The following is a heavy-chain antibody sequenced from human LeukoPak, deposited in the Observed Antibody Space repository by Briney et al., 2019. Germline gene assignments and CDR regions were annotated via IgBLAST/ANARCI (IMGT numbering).Heavy chain of an antibody. CDR2: IYYGGSIE. V-gene: IGHV3-30*03. CDR1: GFTFSSYG. D-gene: IGHD5-12*01. Sequence: GGSLRLSCAASGFTFSSYGMHWVRQAPGKGLEWVAVIYYGGSIEYYADSVRGRFTISRDNSKKTLYLQMNSLRPEDTAVYYCARVGSHRNSGYDSWGQGTLVTVSS. CDR3: ARVGSHRNSGYDS. J-gene: IGHJ5*01.